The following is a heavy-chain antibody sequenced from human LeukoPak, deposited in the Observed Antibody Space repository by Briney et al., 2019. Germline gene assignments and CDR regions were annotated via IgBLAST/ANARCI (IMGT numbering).Heavy chain of an antibody. CDR3: ARTTTVVTPVDY. D-gene: IGHD4-23*01. CDR2: IIPIFGTA. Sequence: ASVKVSCKASGGTFSSYAISWVRQAPGQGLEWMGGIIPIFGTANYAQKFQGRVTITADKSTSTAYMELSSLRSDDTAVYYCARTTTVVTPVDYWGQGTLVTVSS. CDR1: GGTFSSYA. V-gene: IGHV1-69*06. J-gene: IGHJ4*02.